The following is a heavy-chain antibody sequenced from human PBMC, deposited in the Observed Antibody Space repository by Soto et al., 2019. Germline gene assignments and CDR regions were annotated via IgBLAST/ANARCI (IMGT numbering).Heavy chain of an antibody. Sequence: GASVKVSCKASGYTFTGYAIHWVRQAPGQRLEWMGWINGGNGDTKYSQKFQGRVTITRDTSASTAYMELTSLGSEDTAVYQCARGYCSSTSCQYYFDFWGQGTPVTVSS. J-gene: IGHJ4*02. CDR3: ARGYCSSTSCQYYFDF. CDR1: GYTFTGYA. V-gene: IGHV1-3*01. CDR2: INGGNGDT. D-gene: IGHD2-2*01.